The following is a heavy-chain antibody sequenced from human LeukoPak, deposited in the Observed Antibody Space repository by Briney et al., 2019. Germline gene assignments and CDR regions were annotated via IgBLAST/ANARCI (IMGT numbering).Heavy chain of an antibody. J-gene: IGHJ5*02. D-gene: IGHD3-22*01. Sequence: PSETLSLTCTVSGGSISSYYWSWIRQPPGKGLEWVGYIYYSGSTNYNPSLKSRVTISVDTSKNQFSLKLSSVTAADTAVYYCARQTYCYDGSGYYPPSFWFDPWGQGTLVTVSS. V-gene: IGHV4-59*08. CDR1: GGSISSYY. CDR2: IYYSGST. CDR3: ARQTYCYDGSGYYPPSFWFDP.